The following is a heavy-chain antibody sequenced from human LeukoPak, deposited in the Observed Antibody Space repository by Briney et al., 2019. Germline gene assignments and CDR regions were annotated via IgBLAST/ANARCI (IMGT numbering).Heavy chain of an antibody. CDR1: GGSISSYY. CDR2: IYYSGST. J-gene: IGHJ6*02. D-gene: IGHD3-3*01. CDR3: ARVGIFGVDYYYYGMDV. V-gene: IGHV4-59*01. Sequence: KPSETLSLTCTVSGGSISSYYWSWIRQPPGKGLEWIGYIYYSGSTNYNPSLKSRVTISVDTSKNQFSLKLSSVTAAGTAVYYCARVGIFGVDYYYYGMDVWGQGTTVTVSS.